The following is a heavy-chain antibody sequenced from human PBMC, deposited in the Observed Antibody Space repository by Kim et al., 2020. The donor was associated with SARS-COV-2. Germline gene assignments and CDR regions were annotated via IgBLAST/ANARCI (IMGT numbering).Heavy chain of an antibody. J-gene: IGHJ2*01. Sequence: GGSLRLSCAASGFTFSSYGMHWVRQAPGKGLEWVAVIWYDGSNKYYADSVKGRFTISRDNSKNTLYLQMNSLRAEDTAVYYCARDRTPYWYFDLWGRGTLVTVSS. CDR2: IWYDGSNK. CDR1: GFTFSSYG. D-gene: IGHD2-15*01. CDR3: ARDRTPYWYFDL. V-gene: IGHV3-33*01.